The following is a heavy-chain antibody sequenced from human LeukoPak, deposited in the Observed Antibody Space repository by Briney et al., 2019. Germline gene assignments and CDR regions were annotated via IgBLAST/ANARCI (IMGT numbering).Heavy chain of an antibody. D-gene: IGHD3-10*01. CDR1: GYTFTGYY. J-gene: IGHJ5*02. V-gene: IGHV1-46*01. CDR2: INPSGGST. CDR3: ASSTMVRGVYHNWFDP. Sequence: ASVKVSCKASGYTFTGYYMHWVRQAPGQGLEWMGIINPSGGSTSYAQKFQGRVTMTRDTSTSTVYMELSRLRSDDTAVYYCASSTMVRGVYHNWFDPWGQGTLVTVSS.